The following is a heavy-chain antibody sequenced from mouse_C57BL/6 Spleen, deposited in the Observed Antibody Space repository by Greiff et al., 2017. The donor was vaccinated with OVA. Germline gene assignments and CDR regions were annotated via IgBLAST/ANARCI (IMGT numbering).Heavy chain of an antibody. V-gene: IGHV1-22*01. J-gene: IGHJ4*01. Sequence: EVQLQQSGPELVKPGASVKMSCKASGYTLTDYNMHWVKQSHGKSLEWIGYINPNNGGTSYNQKFKGKATLTVNKSSSTAYMELRSLTSEDSAVYYCARDYGYDVGDAMDYWGQGTSVTVSS. CDR1: GYTLTDYN. D-gene: IGHD2-2*01. CDR2: INPNNGGT. CDR3: ARDYGYDVGDAMDY.